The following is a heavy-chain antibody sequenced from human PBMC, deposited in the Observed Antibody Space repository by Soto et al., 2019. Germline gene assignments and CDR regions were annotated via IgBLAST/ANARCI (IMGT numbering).Heavy chain of an antibody. CDR2: IKQDGSEK. D-gene: IGHD6-19*01. J-gene: IGHJ3*01. CDR1: GFTFSSYW. V-gene: IGHV3-7*01. Sequence: GGSLRLSCAASGFTFSSYWMSWVRQAPGKGLEWVANIKQDGSEKYYVDSVKGRFTISRDNAKNSLYLQMNSLRAEDTAVYYCAKGKEQWLITAFDVWGRGTMVTVSS. CDR3: AKGKEQWLITAFDV.